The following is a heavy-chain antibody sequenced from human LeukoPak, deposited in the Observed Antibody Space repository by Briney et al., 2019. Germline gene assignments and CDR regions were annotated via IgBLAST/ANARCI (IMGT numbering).Heavy chain of an antibody. V-gene: IGHV3-11*04. D-gene: IGHD1-26*01. Sequence: GGSLRLSCEVSGFTFSDYYMSWIRQAPGKGLEWVSYTSGSGNSVYYADSVRGRFTISRDNAKNSLYLQMNSLRAEDTAVYYCARTFMGATVFRDAFDIWGRGTMVTVSS. CDR2: TSGSGNSV. CDR1: GFTFSDYY. J-gene: IGHJ3*02. CDR3: ARTFMGATVFRDAFDI.